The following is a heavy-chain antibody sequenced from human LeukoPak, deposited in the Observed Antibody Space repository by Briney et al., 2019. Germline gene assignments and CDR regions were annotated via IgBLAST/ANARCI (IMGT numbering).Heavy chain of an antibody. J-gene: IGHJ4*02. CDR3: AGSTYYDFWSGYSFLETFDY. D-gene: IGHD3-3*01. V-gene: IGHV1-8*02. CDR2: MNPNSGNT. Sequence: EASVKVSCKASGYTFTSYDINWVRQATGQGLEWMGWMNPNSGNTGYAQKLQGRVTMTTDTSTSTAYMELRSLRSDDTAVYYCAGSTYYDFWSGYSFLETFDYWGQGTLVTIPS. CDR1: GYTFTSYD.